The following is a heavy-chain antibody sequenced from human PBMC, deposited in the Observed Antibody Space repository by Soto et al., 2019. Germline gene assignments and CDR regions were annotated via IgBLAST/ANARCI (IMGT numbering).Heavy chain of an antibody. CDR2: IYYSGST. V-gene: IGHV4-39*01. D-gene: IGHD4-17*01. CDR3: ASKDYGNDY. Sequence: SETLSLTCTVSGGSISSSSYYWGWIRQPPGKGLEWIGSIYYSGSTYYNPSLKSRVTISVDTSKNQFSLKLSSVTAADTAVYYCASKDYGNDYWGQGTLVTVSS. J-gene: IGHJ4*02. CDR1: GGSISSSSYY.